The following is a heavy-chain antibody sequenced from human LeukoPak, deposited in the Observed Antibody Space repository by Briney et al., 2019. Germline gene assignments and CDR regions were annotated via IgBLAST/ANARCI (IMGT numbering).Heavy chain of an antibody. Sequence: GRSLRLSCAASGFTFSSYGMHWVRQAPGKGLEWVAVISYDGSNKYYADSVKGRFTISRDNSKNTLYLQMNSLRAEDTAVYYCAKDRESSSWYYFDYWGQGTLVTVSS. CDR3: AKDRESSSWYYFDY. D-gene: IGHD6-13*01. V-gene: IGHV3-30*18. CDR2: ISYDGSNK. CDR1: GFTFSSYG. J-gene: IGHJ4*02.